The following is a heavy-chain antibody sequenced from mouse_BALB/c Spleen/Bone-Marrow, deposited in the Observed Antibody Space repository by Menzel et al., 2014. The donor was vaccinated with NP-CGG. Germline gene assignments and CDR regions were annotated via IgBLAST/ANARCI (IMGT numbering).Heavy chain of an antibody. V-gene: IGHV5-6*01. CDR3: ARLTPDYAMDY. D-gene: IGHD1-3*01. CDR2: ISSGGSYT. J-gene: IGHJ4*01. Sequence: EVQVVEPGGDLVKPGGSLKLSCAASGFTFSNYGMSWVRQTPDKRLEWVATISSGGSYTYFPDSVKGRFTISRDNAKNTLYLQMNSLKSEDAAMYYCARLTPDYAMDYWGQGTSVTVSS. CDR1: GFTFSNYG.